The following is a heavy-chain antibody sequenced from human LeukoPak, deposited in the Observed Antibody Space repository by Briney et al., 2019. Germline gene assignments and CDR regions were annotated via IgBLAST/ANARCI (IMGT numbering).Heavy chain of an antibody. Sequence: SQTLSLTCTVSGGSISSGGYYWSWIRQPPGKGLEWIGEIYHSGSTNYNPSLKSRVTISVDKSKNQFSLKLSSVTAADTAVYYCARDRPSSGGSWSYDAFDIWGQGTMVTVSS. CDR3: ARDRPSSGGSWSYDAFDI. D-gene: IGHD2-15*01. J-gene: IGHJ3*02. CDR2: IYHSGST. CDR1: GGSISSGGYY. V-gene: IGHV4-30-2*01.